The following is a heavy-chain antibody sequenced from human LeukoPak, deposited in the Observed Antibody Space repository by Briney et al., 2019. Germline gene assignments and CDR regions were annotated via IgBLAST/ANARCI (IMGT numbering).Heavy chain of an antibody. CDR2: INPSGGIT. J-gene: IGHJ4*02. Sequence: ASVKVSCKASGYTFTSNYMYWVRQAPGQGLEWMGIINPSGGITSYAQKFQGRVTMTRDTTTSTVYMELSSLRSEDTAVYSCASGAAYGDYVDYWGQGTLVTVSS. D-gene: IGHD4-17*01. V-gene: IGHV1-46*01. CDR1: GYTFTSNY. CDR3: ASGAAYGDYVDY.